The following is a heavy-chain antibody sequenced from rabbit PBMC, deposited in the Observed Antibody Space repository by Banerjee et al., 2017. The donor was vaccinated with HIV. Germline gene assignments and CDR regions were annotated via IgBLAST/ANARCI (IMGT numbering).Heavy chain of an antibody. CDR1: GFSFSNKYV. J-gene: IGHJ4*01. V-gene: IGHV1S45*01. D-gene: IGHD1-1*01. CDR3: AKWGSGFNVNL. CDR2: INTGSSGST. Sequence: ESGGDLVKPEGSLTLTCTASGFSFSNKYVMCWVRQAPGKGLEWIACINTGSSGSTYYASWAKGRFTISKTSSTTVTLQMTSLTAADTATYFCAKWGSGFNVNLWGPGTLVTVS.